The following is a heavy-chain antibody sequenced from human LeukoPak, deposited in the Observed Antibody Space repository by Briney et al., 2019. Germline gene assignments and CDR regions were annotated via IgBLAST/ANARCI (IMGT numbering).Heavy chain of an antibody. CDR2: ISAYNGNT. J-gene: IGHJ4*02. CDR1: GYTFTSYG. D-gene: IGHD2-2*01. CDR3: ARFSVGLIVVVPAAGEFDY. Sequence: ASVKVSCKASGYTFTSYGISWVRQAPGQGLEWMGWISAYNGNTNYAQKLQGRVTMTTDTSTSTAYMELRSLRSDDTAVYYCARFSVGLIVVVPAAGEFDYWGQGTLVTVSS. V-gene: IGHV1-18*01.